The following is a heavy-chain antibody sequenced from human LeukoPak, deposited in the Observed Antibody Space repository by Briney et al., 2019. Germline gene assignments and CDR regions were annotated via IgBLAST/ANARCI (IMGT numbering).Heavy chain of an antibody. Sequence: GGSLRLSCVASGFSFSLYSMKWVRQAPGKGLEWVSYISDTSAMYYADSVRGRFTISRDNAKNSLFPQMNSLRVEDTGVYYCARDGGYRGYDADCWGQGTLVTVSS. V-gene: IGHV3-48*01. CDR2: ISDTSAM. CDR1: GFSFSLYS. J-gene: IGHJ4*02. D-gene: IGHD5-12*01. CDR3: ARDGGYRGYDADC.